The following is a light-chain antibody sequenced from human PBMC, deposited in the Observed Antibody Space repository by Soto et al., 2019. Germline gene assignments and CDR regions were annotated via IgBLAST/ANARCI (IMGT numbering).Light chain of an antibody. CDR2: EVS. Sequence: QSVLTQPASVSGSPGQSITISCTGTSSDVGGYPYVSWYQQHPGKALKLMIYEVSNRPSGVSNRFSGSKSGNTASLTISGLQAEDEADYYCSSYTTNSPFVFGAGTKVTVL. CDR1: SSDVGGYPY. CDR3: SSYTTNSPFV. J-gene: IGLJ1*01. V-gene: IGLV2-14*01.